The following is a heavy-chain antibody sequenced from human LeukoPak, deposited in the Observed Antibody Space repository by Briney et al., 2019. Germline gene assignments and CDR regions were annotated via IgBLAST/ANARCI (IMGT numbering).Heavy chain of an antibody. Sequence: ASVKVSCKASGYTLTGHYMHWVRQAPGQGLEWMGWINPNSGGTNYAQKFRGRVTMTRDTSISTAYMELSRLRSDDTAVYYCARVPSPAAMLWGQGTLVTVSS. J-gene: IGHJ4*02. CDR3: ARVPSPAAML. CDR1: GYTLTGHY. V-gene: IGHV1-2*02. D-gene: IGHD2-2*01. CDR2: INPNSGGT.